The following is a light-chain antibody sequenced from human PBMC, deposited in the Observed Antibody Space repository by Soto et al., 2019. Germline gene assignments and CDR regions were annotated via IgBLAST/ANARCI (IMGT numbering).Light chain of an antibody. Sequence: DIQMTQSPSSLSASVGDRVTITCRASQTISSWLAWYQQKPGKAPKLLIYKASTLKSGVPSRFSGSGSGTDFTLTISSLQPEDIATYFCQHYAEFPFTFGGGTKVDIK. V-gene: IGKV1-5*03. J-gene: IGKJ4*01. CDR2: KAS. CDR1: QTISSW. CDR3: QHYAEFPFT.